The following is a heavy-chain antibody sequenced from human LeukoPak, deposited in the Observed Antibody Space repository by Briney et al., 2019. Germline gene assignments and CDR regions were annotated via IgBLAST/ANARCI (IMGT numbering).Heavy chain of an antibody. V-gene: IGHV3-66*01. CDR1: GFTVSGNY. D-gene: IGHD3-10*01. J-gene: IGHJ4*02. CDR2: IHRGGNT. Sequence: GGSLRLSCAASGFTVSGNYMSWVCQAPGKGLEWLSVIHRGGNTYYADSVKGRFTISRDSSKNTVFLQMDSLRAEDTAVYYCARDPGYGLGVDYGDYWGQGTLVTVSS. CDR3: ARDPGYGLGVDYGDY.